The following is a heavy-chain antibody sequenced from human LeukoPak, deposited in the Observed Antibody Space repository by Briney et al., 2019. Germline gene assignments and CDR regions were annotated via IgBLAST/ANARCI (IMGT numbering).Heavy chain of an antibody. V-gene: IGHV1-69*01. Sequence: GSSVKVSCKASGGTFSSYAISWVRQAPGQGLEWMGGITPIFGTANYAQKFQGRVTITADESTSTAYMELSSLRSEDTAVYYCARGQGGYSYGYVGYYYGMDVWGKGTTVTVSS. CDR1: GGTFSSYA. CDR2: ITPIFGTA. D-gene: IGHD5-18*01. J-gene: IGHJ6*04. CDR3: ARGQGGYSYGYVGYYYGMDV.